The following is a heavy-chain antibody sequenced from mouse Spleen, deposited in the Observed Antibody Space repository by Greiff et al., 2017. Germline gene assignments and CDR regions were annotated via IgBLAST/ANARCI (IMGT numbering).Heavy chain of an antibody. J-gene: IGHJ2*01. Sequence: EVKVVESGGGLVKPGGSLKLSCAASGFTFSSYAMSWVRQTPEKRLEWVASISSGGSTYYPDSVKGRFTISRDNARNILYLQMSSLRSEDTAMYYCARGFYDPDYWGQGTTLTVSS. CDR1: GFTFSSYA. D-gene: IGHD2-3*01. CDR2: ISSGGST. V-gene: IGHV5-6-5*01. CDR3: ARGFYDPDY.